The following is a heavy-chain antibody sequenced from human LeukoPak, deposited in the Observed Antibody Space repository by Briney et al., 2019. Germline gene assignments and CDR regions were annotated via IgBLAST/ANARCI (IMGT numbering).Heavy chain of an antibody. CDR2: IYSGGST. J-gene: IGHJ4*02. V-gene: IGHV3-66*01. D-gene: IGHD5-18*01. CDR1: GFTVSSNY. CDR3: VKGWIQAVGNFC. Sequence: GGSLRLSCAASGFTVSSNYMSWVRQAPGKGLEWVSIIYSGGSTYYTDSVRGRFTISRDNSKNTLYLQISSLTAEDTAVYYCVKGWIQAVGNFCWGQGTLVTVSS.